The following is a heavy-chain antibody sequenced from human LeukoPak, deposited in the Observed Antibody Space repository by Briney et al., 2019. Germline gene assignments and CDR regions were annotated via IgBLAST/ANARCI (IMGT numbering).Heavy chain of an antibody. J-gene: IGHJ4*02. CDR3: AKRGIMTRGVIIIGFHKEAYYFDC. V-gene: IGHV3-53*05. D-gene: IGHD3-10*01. CDR2: VYSGGST. CDR1: EFTVSSNT. Sequence: GGSLRLSCEASEFTVSSNTMSWVRQAPGKGLEWISVVYSGGSTYYADSARGRFTISRDNSKNTLNLQMNSLRAEDTAVYYCAKRGIMTRGVIIIGFHKEAYYFDCWGQGTLVTVSS.